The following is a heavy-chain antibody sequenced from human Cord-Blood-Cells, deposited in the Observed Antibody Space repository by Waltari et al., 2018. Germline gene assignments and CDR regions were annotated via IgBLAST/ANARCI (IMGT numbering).Heavy chain of an antibody. CDR2: FDPEEGET. CDR1: GYTLTELS. D-gene: IGHD5-12*01. CDR3: ATGEPRSGYADY. V-gene: IGHV1-24*01. J-gene: IGHJ4*02. Sequence: QVQLVQSGAEVKKPGASVKVSCKVSGYTLTELSMPWVRQAPGKGLEWMGGFDPEEGETIYAQKFQGRVTMTEDTSTDTAYMELSSLRSEDTAVYYCATGEPRSGYADYWGQGTLVTVSS.